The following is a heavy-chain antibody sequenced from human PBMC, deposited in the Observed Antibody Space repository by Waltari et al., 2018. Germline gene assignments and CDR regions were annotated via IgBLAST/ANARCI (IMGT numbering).Heavy chain of an antibody. V-gene: IGHV4-34*01. CDR1: GGSFSGYY. D-gene: IGHD6-13*01. Sequence: QVQLQQWGAGLLKPSETLSLTCAVYGGSFSGYYWSWIRQPPGKGLEWIGEINHSGSTNYNPSLKSRVTISVDTSKNQFSLKLSSVTAADTAVYYCARGKRVSWLNWFDPWGQGTLVTVSS. CDR3: ARGKRVSWLNWFDP. J-gene: IGHJ5*02. CDR2: INHSGST.